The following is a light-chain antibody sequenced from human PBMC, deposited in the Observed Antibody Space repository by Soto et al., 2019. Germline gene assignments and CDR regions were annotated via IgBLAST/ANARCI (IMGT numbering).Light chain of an antibody. CDR1: QSISSW. CDR3: QQYNSYPWT. Sequence: DIQMTQYPSTLSASVGDRVTITCRASQSISSWLAWYQQKPGKAPKLLIYDASSLESGVPSRFSGSGSGTEFTLTISSLQSDDFATYYCQQYNSYPWTFGQGTKVEIK. CDR2: DAS. V-gene: IGKV1-5*01. J-gene: IGKJ1*01.